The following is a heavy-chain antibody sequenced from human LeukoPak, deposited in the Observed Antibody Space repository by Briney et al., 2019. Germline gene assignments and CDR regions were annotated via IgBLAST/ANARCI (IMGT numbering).Heavy chain of an antibody. D-gene: IGHD2-8*01. J-gene: IGHJ5*01. CDR1: GGSISSRSYY. V-gene: IGHV4-39*07. Sequence: PSETLSLTCTVSGGSISSRSYYWGWIRQPPGKGLEWIGIIYYSGSTYSNPSLRSRVTISVDTSKNQFSLNLSSVTAADTAMYYCARAVLATKSEHWFDSWGQGTLVTVSS. CDR3: ARAVLATKSEHWFDS. CDR2: IYYSGST.